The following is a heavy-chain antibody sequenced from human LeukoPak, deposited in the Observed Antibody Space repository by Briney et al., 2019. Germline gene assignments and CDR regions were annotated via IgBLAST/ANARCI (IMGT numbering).Heavy chain of an antibody. Sequence: GGSLRLSCAASGFTFSSYWMSWVRQAPGKGLEWVANIKQDGSEKYYVDSVKGRFTISRDNAKNSLYLQMNSLRAEDTAVYYCARGGSYYDILAGNNWFDPWGQGTLVTVSS. CDR2: IKQDGSEK. J-gene: IGHJ5*02. D-gene: IGHD3-9*01. V-gene: IGHV3-7*03. CDR3: ARGGSYYDILAGNNWFDP. CDR1: GFTFSSYW.